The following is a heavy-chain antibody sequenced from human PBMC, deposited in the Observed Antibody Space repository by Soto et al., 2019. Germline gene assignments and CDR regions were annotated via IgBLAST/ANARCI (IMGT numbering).Heavy chain of an antibody. J-gene: IGHJ6*03. CDR3: ARHIDDFWTAMDV. D-gene: IGHD3-3*01. V-gene: IGHV4-59*08. Sequence: SGTLSLTCTVSGGSISSYYWSWIRQPPGKGLEWIGFIYYSGSTNYNPSLKSRVTISVDTSKNQFSLKLSSVTAADTAVYYCARHIDDFWTAMDVWGKGTTVTVSS. CDR1: GGSISSYY. CDR2: IYYSGST.